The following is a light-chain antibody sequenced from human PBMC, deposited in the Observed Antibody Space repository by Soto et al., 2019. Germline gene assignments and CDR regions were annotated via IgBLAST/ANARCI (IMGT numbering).Light chain of an antibody. Sequence: EIVLTQSPGTLSLSPGERATLSCRASQSVSSSYLAWYQQKIGQAPRLLIYGASTRATGIPDRFSGSGSGTDFTLTISRLDPEDCAVYYCQQYGSSPYAFGQGAKMEIK. CDR2: GAS. J-gene: IGKJ2*01. CDR3: QQYGSSPYA. CDR1: QSVSSSY. V-gene: IGKV3-20*01.